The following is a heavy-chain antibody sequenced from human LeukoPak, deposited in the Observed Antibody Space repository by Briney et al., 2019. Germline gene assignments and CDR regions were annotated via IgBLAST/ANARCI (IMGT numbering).Heavy chain of an antibody. CDR2: IHRAGRT. Sequence: SRTLSLTCAVSGVSISSSEWWIWVRQPPGQGLEWIGEIHRAGRTRYNPSLKSRVTISMDYSKNQFSLKLTSVTAADTAVYYCARKVVGASFDYWGQGTLVTVSS. J-gene: IGHJ4*02. CDR3: ARKVVGASFDY. V-gene: IGHV4-4*02. CDR1: GVSISSSEW. D-gene: IGHD1-26*01.